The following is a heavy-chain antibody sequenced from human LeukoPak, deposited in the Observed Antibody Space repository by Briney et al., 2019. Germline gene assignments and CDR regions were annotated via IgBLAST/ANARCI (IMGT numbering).Heavy chain of an antibody. CDR3: AKFPSYDSSGHDAFDV. J-gene: IGHJ3*01. V-gene: IGHV3-23*01. D-gene: IGHD3-22*01. CDR1: GFTFYNYA. Sequence: GGSLRLSCAASGFTFYNYAMSWVRQAPGKGLEWVSAISGSGGSTYYADSVRGRFTISRDNSKDTLYLQMNNLRVEDTAIYYCAKFPSYDSSGHDAFDVWGQGTRVTVSS. CDR2: ISGSGGST.